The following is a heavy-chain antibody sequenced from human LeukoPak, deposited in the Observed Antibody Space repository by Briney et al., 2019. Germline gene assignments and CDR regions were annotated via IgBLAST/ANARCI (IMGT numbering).Heavy chain of an antibody. D-gene: IGHD3-22*01. V-gene: IGHV4-61*02. Sequence: PSGTLSLTCTVSGGSISSGSYYWSWIRQPAGKGLEWIGRIYTSGSTNYNPSLKSRVTISVDTSKNQFSLKLSSVTAAGTAVYYCARVADYYDSSGYYDYWGQGTLVTVSS. CDR1: GGSISSGSYY. CDR3: ARVADYYDSSGYYDY. J-gene: IGHJ4*02. CDR2: IYTSGST.